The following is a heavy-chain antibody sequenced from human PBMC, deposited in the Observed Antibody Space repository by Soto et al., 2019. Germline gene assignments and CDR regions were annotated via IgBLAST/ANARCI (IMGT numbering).Heavy chain of an antibody. J-gene: IGHJ5*02. D-gene: IGHD6-13*01. CDR2: IRAYNGNT. CDR1: GYTFTSYG. CDR3: AGAYSSSWYLIGSSHGWFDP. Sequence: QVQLVQSGAEVKKPGASVKVSCKASGYTFTSYGISWVRQAPGQGLEWMGWIRAYNGNTNYAQKLQGRVTMTTDTSTSTAYMELRSLRSDDTAVYYCAGAYSSSWYLIGSSHGWFDPWGQGTLVTVSS. V-gene: IGHV1-18*01.